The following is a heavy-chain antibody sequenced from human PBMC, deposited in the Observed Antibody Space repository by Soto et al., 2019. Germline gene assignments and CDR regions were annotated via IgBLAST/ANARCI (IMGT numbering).Heavy chain of an antibody. D-gene: IGHD3-3*01. CDR1: GFTFSSYS. Sequence: GGSLRLSCAASGFTFSSYSMNWVRQAPGKGLEWVSSISSSSSYIYYADSVKGRFTISRDNAKNSLYLQMNSLRAEDTAVYYCARVAEGIFGVSMDVWGQGTTVTVS. J-gene: IGHJ6*02. CDR2: ISSSSSYI. CDR3: ARVAEGIFGVSMDV. V-gene: IGHV3-21*01.